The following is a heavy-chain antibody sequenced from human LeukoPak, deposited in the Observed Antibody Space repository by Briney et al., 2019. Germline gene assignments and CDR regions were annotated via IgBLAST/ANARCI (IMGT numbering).Heavy chain of an antibody. CDR3: ARTKSVPAASIWFDP. J-gene: IGHJ5*02. Sequence: SETLSLTCTVSGGSISSGGYYWSWIRQHPGKGLEWIGYIYYSGSTYYNPSLKSRVTISVDTSKNQFSLKLSSVTAADTAVYYCARTKSVPAASIWFDPWGQGTLVTVSS. CDR1: GGSISSGGYY. CDR2: IYYSGST. V-gene: IGHV4-31*03. D-gene: IGHD2-2*01.